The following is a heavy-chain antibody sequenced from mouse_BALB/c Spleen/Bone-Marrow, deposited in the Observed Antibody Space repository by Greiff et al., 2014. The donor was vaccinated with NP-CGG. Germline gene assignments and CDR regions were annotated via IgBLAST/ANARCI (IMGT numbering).Heavy chain of an antibody. CDR2: IWADGST. CDR1: GFSLTNYG. Sequence: QVQLKESGPGLVAPSQSLSITCTVSGFSLTNYGVHWVRQPPGKGLEWLGVIWADGSTNYYSALMSRLSISKDNSKSQVFFKMNSLQTDDTAMYYCARITTDTGAMDYWGQGTSVTVSA. J-gene: IGHJ4*01. D-gene: IGHD1-2*01. V-gene: IGHV2-9*02. CDR3: ARITTDTGAMDY.